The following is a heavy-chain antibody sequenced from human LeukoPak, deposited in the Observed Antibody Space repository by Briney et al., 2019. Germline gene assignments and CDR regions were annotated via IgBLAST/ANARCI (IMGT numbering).Heavy chain of an antibody. D-gene: IGHD3-3*01. CDR1: GYTFTSYG. CDR2: ISAYNGNT. Sequence: ASVKVSCKASGYTFTSYGISWVRQAPGQGLEWMGWISAYNGNTNYAQKLQGRVTMTTDTSTSTAYMELRSLRSDDTAVYYCAREGGGAIYYDFWSGYGTTDYWGQGTLVTVSS. V-gene: IGHV1-18*01. J-gene: IGHJ4*02. CDR3: AREGGGAIYYDFWSGYGTTDY.